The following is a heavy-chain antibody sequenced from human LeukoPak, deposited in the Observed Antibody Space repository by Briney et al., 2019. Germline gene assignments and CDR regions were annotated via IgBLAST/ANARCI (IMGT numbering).Heavy chain of an antibody. CDR2: IYTSGST. Sequence: SETLSLTCTVSGGSISSYYWSWIRQPAGKGLEWIGRIYTSGSTNYNPSLESRVTMSVDTSKNQFSLKLSSVTAADTAVYYCARDLVESIADWFDPWGQGTLVTVSS. CDR3: ARDLVESIADWFDP. D-gene: IGHD2-15*01. J-gene: IGHJ5*02. CDR1: GGSISSYY. V-gene: IGHV4-4*07.